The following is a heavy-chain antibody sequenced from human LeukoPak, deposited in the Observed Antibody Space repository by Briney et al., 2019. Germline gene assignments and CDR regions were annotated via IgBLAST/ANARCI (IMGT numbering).Heavy chain of an antibody. Sequence: PEGSLRLSCAASGFTFSSYWMTWVRQGPGEGLEWVANLNQDGSQKYYVDSVKGRFTISRDNAGNTLYLQMNSLRAEDTAVYYCVTYNVVASGHDSFDMWGQGAMVTVSS. V-gene: IGHV3-7*01. CDR3: VTYNVVASGHDSFDM. CDR2: LNQDGSQK. J-gene: IGHJ3*02. CDR1: GFTFSSYW. D-gene: IGHD2-15*01.